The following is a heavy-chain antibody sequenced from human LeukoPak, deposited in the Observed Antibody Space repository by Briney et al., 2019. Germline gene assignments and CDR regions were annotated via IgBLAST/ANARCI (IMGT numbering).Heavy chain of an antibody. J-gene: IGHJ4*02. V-gene: IGHV3-33*01. CDR3: ARDYGSGIDC. CDR1: GLTFSSYG. D-gene: IGHD3-10*01. Sequence: GGSLRLSCAASGLTFSSYGMHWVRQAPGMGLEWVALIWYDGSNKYYADSVKGRFTISRDNSKSTLYLQMSSLRAEDMAVYYCARDYGSGIDCWGQGTLVTVSS. CDR2: IWYDGSNK.